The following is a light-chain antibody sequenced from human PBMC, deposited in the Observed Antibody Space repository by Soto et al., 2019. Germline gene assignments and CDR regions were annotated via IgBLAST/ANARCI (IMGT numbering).Light chain of an antibody. CDR2: ATY. Sequence: DIPMTQSPSSLSASVGDRVIITCRASQTIYTHLNWYQQKPGKAPKLLISATYFLQSGVPSRFSGSGSGTDFTLTINSLEPEDFATYYCQQSSSSPITFGQGTRLESK. CDR1: QTIYTH. V-gene: IGKV1-39*01. J-gene: IGKJ5*01. CDR3: QQSSSSPIT.